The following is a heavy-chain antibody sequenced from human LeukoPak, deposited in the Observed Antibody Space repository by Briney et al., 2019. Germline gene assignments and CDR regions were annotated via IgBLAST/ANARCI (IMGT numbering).Heavy chain of an antibody. D-gene: IGHD6-6*01. V-gene: IGHV4-34*01. Sequence: SETLSLTCAVYGGSFSGYYWSWIRQPPGKGLEWIGEINHSGSTNYNPSLKSRVTISVDTSKNQFSLKLSSVTAADTAVYYCARGAARPYYYYYYGMDVWGQGTTVTVSS. CDR1: GGSFSGYY. J-gene: IGHJ6*02. CDR2: INHSGST. CDR3: ARGAARPYYYYYYGMDV.